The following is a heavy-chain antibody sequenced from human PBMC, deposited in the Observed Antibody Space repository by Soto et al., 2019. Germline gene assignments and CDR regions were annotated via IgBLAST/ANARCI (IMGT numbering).Heavy chain of an antibody. J-gene: IGHJ6*02. CDR2: INSDGSST. D-gene: IGHD6-13*01. V-gene: IGHV3-74*01. CDR3: ARDRESSSWTYYYGMDV. Sequence: GGSLRLSCAASGFTFSSYWMHWVRQAPGKGLVWVSRINSDGSSTSYADSVKGRFTISRDNAKNTLYLQMNSLRAEDTAVYYCARDRESSSWTYYYGMDVWGQGTTVTVSS. CDR1: GFTFSSYW.